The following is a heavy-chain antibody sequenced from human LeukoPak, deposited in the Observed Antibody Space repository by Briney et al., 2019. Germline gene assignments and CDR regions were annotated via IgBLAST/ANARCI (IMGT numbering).Heavy chain of an antibody. D-gene: IGHD3-16*01. CDR2: INHSGST. CDR3: ATYVLPGPGDY. Sequence: SETLSLTCAVYGGSFSGYYWSWLRQPPGKGLEWIGEINHSGSTNYNPSLKSRVTISVDTSKNQFSLKLSSVTATDTAVYYCATYVLPGPGDYWGQGTLVTVSS. J-gene: IGHJ4*02. V-gene: IGHV4-34*09. CDR1: GGSFSGYY.